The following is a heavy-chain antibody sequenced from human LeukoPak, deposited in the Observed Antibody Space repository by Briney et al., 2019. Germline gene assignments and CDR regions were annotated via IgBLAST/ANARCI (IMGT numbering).Heavy chain of an antibody. CDR1: GFTFRSYT. V-gene: IGHV3-23*01. CDR2: INGGAGDT. J-gene: IGHJ4*02. D-gene: IGHD3-9*01. Sequence: GGSLLLSCAASGFTFRSYTMSWVRPAPGKGLEWVSAINGGAGDTFYAASGKGRFNISRDNSKDTLYLQMTTLRAEDTAVYYCAKMRYFDWSPGYWGQGALVIVSS. CDR3: AKMRYFDWSPGY.